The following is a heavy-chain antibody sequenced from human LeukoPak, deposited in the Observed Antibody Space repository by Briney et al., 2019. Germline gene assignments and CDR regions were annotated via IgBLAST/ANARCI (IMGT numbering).Heavy chain of an antibody. J-gene: IGHJ4*02. Sequence: GGSLRLSCAASGFTFSNYEMTWVRQAPGKGLKWVSYISVSASPMYYADSVKGRFTISRDNAKNSLYLQMNSLRAEDTAVYYCARKSGDLDYWGQGTLVTVSS. CDR3: ARKSGDLDY. CDR2: ISVSASPM. V-gene: IGHV3-48*03. CDR1: GFTFSNYE. D-gene: IGHD3-10*01.